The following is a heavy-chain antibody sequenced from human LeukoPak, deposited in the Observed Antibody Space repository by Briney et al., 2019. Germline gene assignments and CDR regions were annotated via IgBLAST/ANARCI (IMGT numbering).Heavy chain of an antibody. J-gene: IGHJ6*03. CDR3: ARVVYYYYYMDV. V-gene: IGHV3-64*01. D-gene: IGHD2-15*01. CDR1: GFTFSSYA. Sequence: GGSLRLSCAASGFTFSSYAMHWVRQAPGKGLEYVSAISSNGGSTYYANSVKGRFTISRDNSKNTLYLQMGSLRAEDMAVYYCARVVYYYYYMDVWGKGTTVTVSS. CDR2: ISSNGGST.